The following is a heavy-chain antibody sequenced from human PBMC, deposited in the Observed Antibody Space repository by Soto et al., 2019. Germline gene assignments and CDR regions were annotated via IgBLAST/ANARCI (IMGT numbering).Heavy chain of an antibody. J-gene: IGHJ2*01. D-gene: IGHD1-26*01. CDR1: GGSISSGYYY. CDR2: IYYSGNT. CDR3: ARGMDGTYYYYWYFDL. Sequence: SETLSLTCSVSGGSISSGYYYWSWIRQPPGKGLEWIGNIYYSGNTYYNPSLKSRLIISIDTSKNQFSLKVGSVTAADTAIYYCARGMDGTYYYYWYFDLWGPGTLVTVSS. V-gene: IGHV4-30-4*01.